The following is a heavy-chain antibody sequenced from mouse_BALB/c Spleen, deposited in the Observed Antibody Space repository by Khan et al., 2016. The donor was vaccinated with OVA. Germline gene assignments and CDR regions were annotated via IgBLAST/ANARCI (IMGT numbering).Heavy chain of an antibody. CDR1: GYSITSGYG. J-gene: IGHJ2*01. CDR3: ARTARIKY. CDR2: ISYSGST. Sequence: EVQLQESGPGLVKPSQSLSLTCTVTGYSITSGYGWNWIRQFPGNKLEWMGYISYSGSTNYNPSLTSRISINRDTSKDQFFLQLNSVTTEDTATYFYARTARIKYWGQGTTLTVSS. D-gene: IGHD1-2*01. V-gene: IGHV3-2*02.